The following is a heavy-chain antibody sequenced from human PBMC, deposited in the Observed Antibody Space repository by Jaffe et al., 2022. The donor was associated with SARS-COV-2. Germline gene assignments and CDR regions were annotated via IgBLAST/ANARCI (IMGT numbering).Heavy chain of an antibody. CDR2: ISSSSSYI. CDR1: GFTFSSYS. Sequence: EVQLVESGGGLVKPGGSLRLSCAASGFTFSSYSMNWVRQAPGKGLEWVSSISSSSSYIYYADSVKGRFTISRDNAKNSLYLQMNSLRAEDTAVYYCARANQNHCGGDCYSDYWGQGTLVTVSS. J-gene: IGHJ4*02. CDR3: ARANQNHCGGDCYSDY. V-gene: IGHV3-21*01. D-gene: IGHD2-21*02.